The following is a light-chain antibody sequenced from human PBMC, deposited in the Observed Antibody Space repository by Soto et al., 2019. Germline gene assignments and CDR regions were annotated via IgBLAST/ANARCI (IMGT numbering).Light chain of an antibody. J-gene: IGKJ1*01. V-gene: IGKV1-5*03. CDR2: KAS. CDR3: QQYNSYPWT. CDR1: QSFSSW. Sequence: DIQMPQSPSTLSASVGDRVTITCRASQSFSSWLAWYQQKPGKAPKLLIYKASSLETGVPSRFSGSGSGTEFTLTISSLQPDDFATYYCQQYNSYPWTFGQGTKVEIK.